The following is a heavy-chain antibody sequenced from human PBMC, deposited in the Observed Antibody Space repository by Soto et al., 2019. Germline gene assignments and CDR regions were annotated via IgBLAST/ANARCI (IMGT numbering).Heavy chain of an antibody. CDR1: GFIFSNYG. V-gene: IGHV3-33*01. Sequence: GGSLRLSCAAAGFIFSNYGMHWVRQAPGKGLEWVALIWNDGSNRYYADSVKGRFTISRGNSKNTLYPQMNSLRVEDTAVYYCARDIDCSGGSCSFAPYMDVWGQGATLTVSS. CDR2: IWNDGSNR. CDR3: ARDIDCSGGSCSFAPYMDV. J-gene: IGHJ6*03. D-gene: IGHD2-15*01.